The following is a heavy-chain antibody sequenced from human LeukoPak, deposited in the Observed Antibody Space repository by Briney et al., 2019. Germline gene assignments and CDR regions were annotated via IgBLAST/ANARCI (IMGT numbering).Heavy chain of an antibody. CDR3: ARGGIAAALNWFDP. CDR2: IYYSGST. Sequence: SETLSLTCTASGGSISSYYWSWVRQPPGKGLEWIGYIYYSGSTNYNPSLKSRVTISVDTSKNQFSLKLSSVTAADTAVYYCARGGIAAALNWFDPWGQGTLVTVSS. J-gene: IGHJ5*02. V-gene: IGHV4-59*01. D-gene: IGHD6-13*01. CDR1: GGSISSYY.